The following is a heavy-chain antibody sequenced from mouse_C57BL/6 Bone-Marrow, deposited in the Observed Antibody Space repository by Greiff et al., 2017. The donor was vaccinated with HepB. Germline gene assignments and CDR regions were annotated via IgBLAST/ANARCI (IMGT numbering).Heavy chain of an antibody. V-gene: IGHV1-80*01. CDR2: IYPGDGDT. CDR1: GYAFSSYW. J-gene: IGHJ2*01. D-gene: IGHD1-1*01. Sequence: VMLVESGAELVKPGASVKISCKASGYAFSSYWMNWVKQRPGKGLEWIGQIYPGDGDTNYNGKFKGKATLTADKSSSTAYMQLSSLTSEDSAVYFCAREGDYYGSILDYWGQGTTLTVSS. CDR3: AREGDYYGSILDY.